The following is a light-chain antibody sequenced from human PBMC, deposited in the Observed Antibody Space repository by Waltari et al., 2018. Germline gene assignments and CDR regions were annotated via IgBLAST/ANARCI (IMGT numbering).Light chain of an antibody. CDR2: AVS. J-gene: IGKJ1*01. V-gene: IGKV1-39*01. CDR1: ERIGTY. CDR3: QQSYAIPLA. Sequence: DIQMTQSPSSLSASVGDRVTITCRASERIGTYLNWYQQKPGKAPNLLIYAVSNLPSAVPSRFSASGSERDFSLTISSLQPKDSATYYCQQSYAIPLAFGQGTKVEIK.